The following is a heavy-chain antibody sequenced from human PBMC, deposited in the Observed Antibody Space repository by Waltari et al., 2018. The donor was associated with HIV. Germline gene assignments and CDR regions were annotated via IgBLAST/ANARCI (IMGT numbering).Heavy chain of an antibody. J-gene: IGHJ5*02. CDR2: ISGSMNFI. Sequence: EVHLVESGGGLVKRGGSLRLSCAASGFSFSSYSMNWIRQAPGKGLELVPAISGSMNFIYDADSVSGGVTISGDTAKNSLYLQMNSLGDEETAVYYCARDGGSPPNRWFDPWGQGTLVTGSS. CDR1: GFSFSSYS. V-gene: IGHV3-21*01. CDR3: ARDGGSPPNRWFDP. D-gene: IGHD1-26*01.